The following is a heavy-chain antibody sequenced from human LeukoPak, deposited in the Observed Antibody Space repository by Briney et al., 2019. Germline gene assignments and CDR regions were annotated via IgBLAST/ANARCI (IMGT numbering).Heavy chain of an antibody. D-gene: IGHD2-15*01. CDR3: ARDMDLDIVVVVAATALDY. Sequence: GGPLRLSCAASGFTFSSYSKNWVRQAPGKALEWFSHISWSSSYIYSADSVKGRLTISRDNAKSLLYLQMNSLRAEDTAVYYCARDMDLDIVVVVAATALDYWGQGTLVTVSS. J-gene: IGHJ4*02. CDR2: ISWSSSYI. V-gene: IGHV3-21*01. CDR1: GFTFSSYS.